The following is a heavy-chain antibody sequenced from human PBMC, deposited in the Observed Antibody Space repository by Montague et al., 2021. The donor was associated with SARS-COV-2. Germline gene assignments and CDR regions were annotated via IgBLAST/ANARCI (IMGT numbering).Heavy chain of an antibody. D-gene: IGHD4-23*01. J-gene: IGHJ3*02. Sequence: SLGLSCAAPGFSVSSSYMNWVRQAPGKGLEWVSVIYSGENKYYAXXVKGRFTISRDSSTNTLFLQMYSLRAEDTAVYYCAREKPEYYDGPGVFDIWGQGTMVTVSS. CDR1: GFSVSSSY. V-gene: IGHV3-53*01. CDR3: AREKPEYYDGPGVFDI. CDR2: IYSGENK.